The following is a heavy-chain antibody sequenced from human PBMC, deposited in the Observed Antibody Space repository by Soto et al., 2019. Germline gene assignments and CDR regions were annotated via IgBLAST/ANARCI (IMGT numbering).Heavy chain of an antibody. CDR2: IKQDGSEK. V-gene: IGHV3-7*01. CDR3: ARDFGYCVSPSCYLFDP. J-gene: IGHJ5*02. CDR1: GFTVSSNY. D-gene: IGHD2-2*03. Sequence: PGGSLRLSCAASGFTVSSNYMNWVRQAPGKGLEWVANIKQDGSEKYYVDSVKGRFTISRDNAKNSLYLQMNSLRAEDTAVYYCARDFGYCVSPSCYLFDPWGQGTLVTVSS.